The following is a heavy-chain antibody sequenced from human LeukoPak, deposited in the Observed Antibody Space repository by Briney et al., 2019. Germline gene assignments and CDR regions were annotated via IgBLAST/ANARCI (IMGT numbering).Heavy chain of an antibody. CDR3: AKGKAHYDFWSGYYLG. CDR1: GFTFDDYA. V-gene: IGHV3-43*02. J-gene: IGHJ4*02. Sequence: GGSLRLSCAASGFTFDDYAMHWVRQAPGKGLEWVSLTSGDGGSTYYADSVKGRFTISRDNSKNSLYLQMNSLRTEDTALYYCAKGKAHYDFWSGYYLGWGQGTLVTVSS. D-gene: IGHD3-3*01. CDR2: TSGDGGST.